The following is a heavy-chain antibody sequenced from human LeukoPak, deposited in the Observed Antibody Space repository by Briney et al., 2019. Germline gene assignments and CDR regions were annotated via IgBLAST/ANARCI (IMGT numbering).Heavy chain of an antibody. D-gene: IGHD1-26*01. Sequence: GGSLRLSCAASGFTFSSYSMNWVRQAPGKGLEWVSSISSSSSYIYYADSVKGRFAISRDNAKNSLYLQMNSLRAEDTAVYYCARDLSIVGATSWGQGTLVTVSS. CDR3: ARDLSIVGATS. CDR1: GFTFSSYS. CDR2: ISSSSSYI. J-gene: IGHJ4*02. V-gene: IGHV3-21*01.